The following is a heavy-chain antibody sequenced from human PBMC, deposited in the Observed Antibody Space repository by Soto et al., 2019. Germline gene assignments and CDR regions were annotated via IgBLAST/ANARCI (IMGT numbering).Heavy chain of an antibody. Sequence: SETLSLTCTVSGGSISSYYWSWIRQPPGKGLEWIGYIYYSGSTNYNPPLKGRVTISVDTSKNQFSLKLSSVTAADTAVYYCARERPGLLDSSSSSGSYYYYGMDVWGQGTTVTVSS. CDR2: IYYSGST. V-gene: IGHV4-59*01. CDR1: GGSISSYY. D-gene: IGHD6-6*01. J-gene: IGHJ6*02. CDR3: ARERPGLLDSSSSSGSYYYYGMDV.